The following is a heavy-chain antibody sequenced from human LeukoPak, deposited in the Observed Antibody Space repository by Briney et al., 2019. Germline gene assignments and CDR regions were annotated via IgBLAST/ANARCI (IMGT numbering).Heavy chain of an antibody. CDR3: AREYDYSNGWVDY. V-gene: IGHV4-59*01. CDR2: IYYSGST. CDR1: GGSISSYY. Sequence: SETLSLTCTVSGGSISSYYWTWIRQPPGKGLEWIGYIYYSGSTNYNPSLKSRVTISVDTSKNQFSLKLSSVTAADTAVYYCAREYDYSNGWVDYWGQGTLVTVSS. D-gene: IGHD4-11*01. J-gene: IGHJ4*02.